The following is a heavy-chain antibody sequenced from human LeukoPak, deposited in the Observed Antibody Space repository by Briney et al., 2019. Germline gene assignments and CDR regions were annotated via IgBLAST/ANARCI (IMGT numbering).Heavy chain of an antibody. CDR3: ARGVGSSTQVDYYYGMDV. CDR2: IYYSGST. V-gene: IGHV4-59*01. Sequence: SXXSXXXSXXRQPPXKGLEWIGYIYYSGSTNYNPSLKSRVTISVDTSKNQFSLKLTSVTAADTAVYYCARGVGSSTQVDYYYGMDVWGQGTTVTVSS. D-gene: IGHD2-2*01. CDR1: SXXSXX. J-gene: IGHJ6*02.